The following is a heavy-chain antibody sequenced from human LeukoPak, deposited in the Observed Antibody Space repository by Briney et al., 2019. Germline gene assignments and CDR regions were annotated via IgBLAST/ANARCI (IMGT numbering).Heavy chain of an antibody. J-gene: IGHJ6*03. Sequence: GGSLRLSCTASGFTFGDYAMSWFRQAPGKGLEWVGFIRSRTYGGTTEYAASVKGRFTISRDDSKSIAYLQVNSLKSEDTAMYYCTRGRCGSSWYCLYYYMDVWGKGTTVTVSS. CDR3: TRGRCGSSWYCLYYYMDV. CDR2: IRSRTYGGTT. V-gene: IGHV3-49*03. D-gene: IGHD6-13*01. CDR1: GFTFGDYA.